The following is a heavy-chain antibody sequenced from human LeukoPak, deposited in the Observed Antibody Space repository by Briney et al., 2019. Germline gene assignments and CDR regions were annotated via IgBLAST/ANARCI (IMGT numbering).Heavy chain of an antibody. CDR2: ISWNSGSI. J-gene: IGHJ4*02. D-gene: IGHD4-23*01. Sequence: PGGSLRLSCAASGFTFDDYAMHWVRQAPGKGLEWVSGISWNSGSIDYADSVKGRFTISRDNAKNSLYLQMNSLRAEDMALYYCAKDIGYGGNSVFDYWGQGTLVTVSS. V-gene: IGHV3-9*03. CDR1: GFTFDDYA. CDR3: AKDIGYGGNSVFDY.